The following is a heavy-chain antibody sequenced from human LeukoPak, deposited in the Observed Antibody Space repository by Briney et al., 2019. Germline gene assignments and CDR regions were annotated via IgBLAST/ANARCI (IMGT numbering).Heavy chain of an antibody. D-gene: IGHD3-16*01. Sequence: GGSLRLSCAASIITFSSDAMSWVRQAPGKGLEWVSSISASGGSTYYADSVKGRFTISRDNSKNTLYLQMHNLNAEDSAVYYCARRFGVFDSWGQGTLVTVSS. V-gene: IGHV3-23*01. CDR1: IITFSSDA. J-gene: IGHJ4*02. CDR3: ARRFGVFDS. CDR2: ISASGGST.